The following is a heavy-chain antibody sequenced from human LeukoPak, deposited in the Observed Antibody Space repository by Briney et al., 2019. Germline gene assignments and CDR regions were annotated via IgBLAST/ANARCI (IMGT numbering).Heavy chain of an antibody. J-gene: IGHJ3*02. CDR3: ARLLETYYYDSSGYFWAFDI. Sequence: GGSLRLSCAASGFTFDDYGMSWVRQAPGKGLEWVSGINWNGGSTGYADSVKGRFTISRDNAKNSLYLQMNSLRAEDTAVYYCARLLETYYYDSSGYFWAFDIWGQGTMVTVSS. V-gene: IGHV3-20*04. CDR1: GFTFDDYG. CDR2: INWNGGST. D-gene: IGHD3-22*01.